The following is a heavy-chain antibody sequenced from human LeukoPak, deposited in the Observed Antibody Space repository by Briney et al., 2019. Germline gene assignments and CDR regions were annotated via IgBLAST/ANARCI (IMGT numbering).Heavy chain of an antibody. Sequence: GGSLRLSCAASGFTFSSYAMSWVRQAPGKGLEWVSAISGSGGSTYYADSVKGWFTISRDNSKNTLYLQMNSLRAEDTAVYYCAKPLIVVVPAAPDYWGQGTLVTVSS. V-gene: IGHV3-23*01. CDR2: ISGSGGST. J-gene: IGHJ4*02. CDR1: GFTFSSYA. CDR3: AKPLIVVVPAAPDY. D-gene: IGHD2-2*01.